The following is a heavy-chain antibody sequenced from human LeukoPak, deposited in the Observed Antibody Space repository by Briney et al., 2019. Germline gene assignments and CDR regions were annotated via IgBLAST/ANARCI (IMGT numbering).Heavy chain of an antibody. V-gene: IGHV3-23*01. Sequence: GGSLRLSCAASGFTFSSYAMSWVRQAPGKGLEWVSAISGSGDSTYYADSVKGRFTISRDNSKNTLYLQMNSLRAEDTAVYYCAKVLLWFGEYDNWGQGALVTVSS. CDR2: ISGSGDST. CDR3: AKVLLWFGEYDN. CDR1: GFTFSSYA. D-gene: IGHD3-10*01. J-gene: IGHJ4*02.